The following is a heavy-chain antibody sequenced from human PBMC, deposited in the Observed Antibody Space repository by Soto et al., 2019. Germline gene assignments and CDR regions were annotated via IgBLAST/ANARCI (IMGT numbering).Heavy chain of an antibody. D-gene: IGHD4-4*01. CDR3: ARDGVISVTRCADS. CDR2: ISSTSSYI. J-gene: IGHJ4*02. Sequence: PGGSLRLSCTASGFTFSNYAMNWVRQAPGKGLEWVSSISSTSSYIYYADSVKGRFTISRDNAKNSLYLQMSSLRAEDTAVYYCARDGVISVTRCADSWGQGTLVTVSS. CDR1: GFTFSNYA. V-gene: IGHV3-21*01.